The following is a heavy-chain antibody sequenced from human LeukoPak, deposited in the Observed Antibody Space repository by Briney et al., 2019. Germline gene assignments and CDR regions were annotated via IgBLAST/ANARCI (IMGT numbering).Heavy chain of an antibody. CDR2: ISAYNGNT. V-gene: IGHV1-18*01. J-gene: IGHJ4*02. Sequence: ASVKVSCKASGYTFTSYGISWVRQAPGQGLEWMGWISAYNGNTNYAQKLQGRVTMTTGTSTSTAYMELRSLRSDDTAVYYCARGPPTYYDFWSGYYRENYFDYWGQGTLVTVSS. D-gene: IGHD3-3*01. CDR3: ARGPPTYYDFWSGYYRENYFDY. CDR1: GYTFTSYG.